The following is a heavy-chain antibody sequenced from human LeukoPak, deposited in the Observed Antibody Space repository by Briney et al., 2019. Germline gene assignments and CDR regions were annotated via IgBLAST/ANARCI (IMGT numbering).Heavy chain of an antibody. CDR2: ISSDGSNK. Sequence: GGSLRLSCAASGFAFSSSGFHWVRQAPGKGLEWVAVISSDGSNKYYTDSVKGRFTISRDNSKSTVHVQMNYLTDEDTALYYCARLGEQQLPTDWGQGTLVTVSS. D-gene: IGHD6-13*01. CDR3: ARLGEQQLPTD. CDR1: GFAFSSSG. J-gene: IGHJ4*02. V-gene: IGHV3-33*01.